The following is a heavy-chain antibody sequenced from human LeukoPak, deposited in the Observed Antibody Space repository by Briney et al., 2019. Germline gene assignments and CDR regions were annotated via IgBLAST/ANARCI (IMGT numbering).Heavy chain of an antibody. CDR1: GGSISSGDYY. J-gene: IGHJ3*02. V-gene: IGHV4-30-4*08. D-gene: IGHD4-11*01. Sequence: SQTLSLTCTVSGGSISSGDYYWSWIRQPPGKGLEWIGYIYYSGSTYYNPSPKSRVNISVDTSKNQFSLKLSSVTAADTAVYYCAREDVLTTVTPRSVAFDIWGQGTMVTVSS. CDR2: IYYSGST. CDR3: AREDVLTTVTPRSVAFDI.